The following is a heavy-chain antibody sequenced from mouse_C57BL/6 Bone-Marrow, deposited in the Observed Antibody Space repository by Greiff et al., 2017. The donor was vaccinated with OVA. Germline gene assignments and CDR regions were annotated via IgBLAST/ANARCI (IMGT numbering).Heavy chain of an antibody. V-gene: IGHV1-78*01. CDR2: IYPRDGST. Sequence: QVQLQQSDAELVKPGASVKISCKVSGYTFTDHTIHWMKQRPEQGLEWIGYIYPRDGSTKYKENVKGKATFTAVKSSSTAYMQLNSLTAEDSAVYFCATPYYGSSYGDYFDYWGQGTTLTVSS. D-gene: IGHD1-1*01. CDR3: ATPYYGSSYGDYFDY. J-gene: IGHJ2*01. CDR1: GYTFTDHT.